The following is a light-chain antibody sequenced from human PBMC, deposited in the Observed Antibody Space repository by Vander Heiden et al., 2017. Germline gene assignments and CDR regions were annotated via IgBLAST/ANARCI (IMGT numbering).Light chain of an antibody. CDR1: SGSIGSNY. V-gene: IGLV6-57*01. J-gene: IGLJ3*02. CDR2: ENN. Sequence: FMLTQPPPVSDSPGKTVTISCARSSGSIGSNYVQWYQQRPGSSPNTVIYENNQRPSGVPDRFSGSIDSSSNSASLTISGLETEDEADYYCQSYDSTNRGVFGGGTTLTVL. CDR3: QSYDSTNRGV.